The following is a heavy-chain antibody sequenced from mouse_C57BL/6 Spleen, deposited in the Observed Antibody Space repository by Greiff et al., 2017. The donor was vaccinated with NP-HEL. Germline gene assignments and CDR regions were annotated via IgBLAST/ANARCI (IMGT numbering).Heavy chain of an antibody. CDR3: ARFYYCSSYDAMDY. V-gene: IGHV1-50*01. CDR1: GYTFTSYW. J-gene: IGHJ4*01. CDR2: IDPSDSYT. D-gene: IGHD1-1*01. Sequence: QVQLQQSGAELVKPGASVKLSCKASGYTFTSYWMQWVKQRPGQGLEWIGEIDPSDSYTNYNQKFKGKATLTGDTSSSTAYMQLSSLTSEDSAVYYCARFYYCSSYDAMDYWGQGTSVTVSS.